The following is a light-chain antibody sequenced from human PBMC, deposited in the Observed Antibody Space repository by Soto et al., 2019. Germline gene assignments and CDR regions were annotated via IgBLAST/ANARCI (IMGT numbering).Light chain of an antibody. V-gene: IGKV3-20*01. CDR1: QSISSSY. Sequence: EVVLTQSPGTLSLSPGDRATLSCRASQSISSSYLAWYQQKPGQPPRLLIYDASTRATGVPDRFGGSGSGTEFTLTINRLEPEDVAVYYCQQFDKSRTFGQGTKVEIK. CDR2: DAS. CDR3: QQFDKSRT. J-gene: IGKJ1*01.